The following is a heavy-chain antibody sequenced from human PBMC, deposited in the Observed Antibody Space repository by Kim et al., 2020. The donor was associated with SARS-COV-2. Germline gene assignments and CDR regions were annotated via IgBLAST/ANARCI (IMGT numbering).Heavy chain of an antibody. CDR3: STLQMATILPDY. D-gene: IGHD5-12*01. V-gene: IGHV3-15*01. J-gene: IGHJ4*02. Sequence: DYAAPVKGRLTISRDDSINTLYLQMNSLKTEDTAVYYCSTLQMATILPDYWGQGTLVTVSS.